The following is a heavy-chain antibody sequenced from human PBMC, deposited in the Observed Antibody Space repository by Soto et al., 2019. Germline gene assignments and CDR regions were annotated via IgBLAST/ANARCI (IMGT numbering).Heavy chain of an antibody. J-gene: IGHJ3*02. CDR1: GYTFTGYY. D-gene: IGHD3-22*01. CDR3: ARVTQRDSPFDI. V-gene: IGHV1-2*02. CDR2: INPNSGGT. Sequence: ASVKVSCKASGYTFTGYYMHWVRQAPGQGLEWMGWINPNSGGTNYAQKFQGRVTMTRDTSISTAYMELSRLRSDDTAVYYCARVTQRDSPFDIWGQGTMVTVSS.